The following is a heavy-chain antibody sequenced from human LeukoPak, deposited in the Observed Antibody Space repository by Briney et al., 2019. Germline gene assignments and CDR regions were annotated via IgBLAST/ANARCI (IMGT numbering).Heavy chain of an antibody. CDR3: AKDRDDYGDPAAFEI. J-gene: IGHJ3*02. D-gene: IGHD4-17*01. Sequence: PGGSLRLSCAASGFTFNIYSMNWVRQAPGKGLEWVSTISGGGDRTYYADSVKGRFTISRDNSKNALFLQINSLRAEDTAVYYCAKDRDDYGDPAAFEISGQGTTVTVSS. V-gene: IGHV3-23*01. CDR1: GFTFNIYS. CDR2: ISGGGDRT.